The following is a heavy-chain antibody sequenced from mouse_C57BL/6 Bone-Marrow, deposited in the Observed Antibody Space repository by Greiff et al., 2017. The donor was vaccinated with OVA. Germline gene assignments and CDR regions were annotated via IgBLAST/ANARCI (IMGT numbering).Heavy chain of an antibody. CDR1: GFTFSDYY. J-gene: IGHJ3*01. D-gene: IGHD2-4*01. CDR3: ARHNYDYDVGWFAY. CDR2: ISNGGGST. Sequence: EVKVVESGGGLVQPGGSLKLSCAASGFTFSDYYMYWVRQTPEKRLEWVAYISNGGGSTYYPDTVKGRFTLSRDNAKNTLYLQMSRLKSEDTAMYYCARHNYDYDVGWFAYWGQGTLVTVSA. V-gene: IGHV5-12*01.